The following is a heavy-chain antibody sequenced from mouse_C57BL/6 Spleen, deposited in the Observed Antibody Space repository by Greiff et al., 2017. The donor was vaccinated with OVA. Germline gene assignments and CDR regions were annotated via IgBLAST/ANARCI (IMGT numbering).Heavy chain of an antibody. CDR2: INSDGGST. CDR1: EYEFPSYD. V-gene: IGHV5-2*03. Sequence: EVMLVESGGGLVQPGESLKLSCESNEYEFPSYDMSWVRKTPEKRLELVAAINSDGGSTYYPDTMERRFIISRDNTKKTQYLQMSSLRSEDTALYCGARRTGTGYVDVWGTGTTVTVSS. J-gene: IGHJ1*03. D-gene: IGHD4-1*01. CDR3: ARRTGTGYVDV.